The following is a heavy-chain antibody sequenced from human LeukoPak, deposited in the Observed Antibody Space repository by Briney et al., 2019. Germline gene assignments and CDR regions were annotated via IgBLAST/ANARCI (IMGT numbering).Heavy chain of an antibody. CDR1: GYTFIGYY. J-gene: IGHJ3*02. Sequence: ASVTVSFKASGYTFIGYYMHWVRQAPGQGLEWMGWINPNSGGTNYAQKFQGRVNMTRDTSISTAYMELRRLRSDDTAVYYCARVQRWFGEEALDIWGQGTMVTVSS. D-gene: IGHD3-10*01. V-gene: IGHV1-2*02. CDR3: ARVQRWFGEEALDI. CDR2: INPNSGGT.